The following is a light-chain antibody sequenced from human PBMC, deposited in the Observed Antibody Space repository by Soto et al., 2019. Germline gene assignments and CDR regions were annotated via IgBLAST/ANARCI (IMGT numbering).Light chain of an antibody. J-gene: IGKJ1*01. Sequence: DIPMTQSPSTLSASVGDRVTITCRASQAIGRWLAWYQQKPGKAPKLLIYEALCVQTGVPSRFSGRGSGTEFTLTISSLQPDDFTTFYCQLYSTYSPAFGQGTKVDI. CDR2: EAL. CDR3: QLYSTYSPA. CDR1: QAIGRW. V-gene: IGKV1-5*01.